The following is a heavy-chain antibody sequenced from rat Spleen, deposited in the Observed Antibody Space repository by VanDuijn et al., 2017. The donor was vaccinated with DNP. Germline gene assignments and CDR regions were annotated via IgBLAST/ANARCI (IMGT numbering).Heavy chain of an antibody. CDR3: ARWTRYFDY. Sequence: EVQLQESGPGLVKPSQSLSLTCSVSGYSITSNYWGWIRKFPGNKMEYIGHISYSGSTNYNPLLKSRIFISRDTSKNQFFQQLSSLITEDTATYYCARWTRYFDYWGQGVMVTVSS. D-gene: IGHD1-4*01. V-gene: IGHV3-1*01. J-gene: IGHJ2*01. CDR2: ISYSGST. CDR1: GYSITSNY.